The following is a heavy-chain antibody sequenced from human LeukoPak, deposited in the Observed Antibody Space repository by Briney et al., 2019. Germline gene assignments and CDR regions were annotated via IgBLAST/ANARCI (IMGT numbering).Heavy chain of an antibody. Sequence: SETLSLTCTVSGGYISSFYWSWIRQPPGKGLEWIGYIYYRGSSNYNPSLKSRVTISVDTSKNQISLKLSSVTAADTAIYYCARANRYDLYFDYWGQGALVTVSS. D-gene: IGHD5-12*01. CDR2: IYYRGSS. CDR3: ARANRYDLYFDY. J-gene: IGHJ4*02. CDR1: GGYISSFY. V-gene: IGHV4-59*01.